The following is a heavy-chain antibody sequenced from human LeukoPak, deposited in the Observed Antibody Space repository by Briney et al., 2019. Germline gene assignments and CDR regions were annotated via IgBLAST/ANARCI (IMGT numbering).Heavy chain of an antibody. V-gene: IGHV3-33*06. Sequence: PGGSLRLSCAASGFTFSSYGMHWVRQAPGKGLEWVAVIWYDGSNKYYADSVKGRFTIPRDNSKNTLYLQMNSLRAEDTAVYYCAKEVRGYLDYWGQGTLVTVSS. CDR3: AKEVRGYLDY. CDR1: GFTFSSYG. CDR2: IWYDGSNK. J-gene: IGHJ4*02. D-gene: IGHD3-10*01.